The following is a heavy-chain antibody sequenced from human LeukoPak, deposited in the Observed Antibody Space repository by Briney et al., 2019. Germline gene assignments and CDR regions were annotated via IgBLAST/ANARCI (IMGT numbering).Heavy chain of an antibody. D-gene: IGHD3-10*01. CDR2: IRYDGTDE. CDR3: ARNRAFGTFDAFDM. Sequence: GGSLRLFCVASGFTFNDHGMHWVRQAPGKGLAWLAFIRYDGTDESYGASVRGRLTISRDDSLNTVYLQMDSLGHDDTAVYYCARNRAFGTFDAFDMWGQGTMVTVSS. V-gene: IGHV3-30*02. CDR1: GFTFNDHG. J-gene: IGHJ3*02.